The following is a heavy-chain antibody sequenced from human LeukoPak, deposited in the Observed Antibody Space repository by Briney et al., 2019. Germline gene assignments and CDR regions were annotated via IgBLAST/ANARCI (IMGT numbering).Heavy chain of an antibody. J-gene: IGHJ4*02. D-gene: IGHD3-22*01. V-gene: IGHV1-2*02. CDR2: INPNSGGT. CDR3: ARDAYYYDSSGYSYY. CDR1: GYTFTGYY. Sequence: GASVKVSCTASGYTFTGYYMHWVRQAPGQGLEWMGWINPNSGGTNYAQKFQGRVTMTRDTSISTAYMELSRLRSDDTAVYYCARDAYYYDSSGYSYYWGQGTLVTVSS.